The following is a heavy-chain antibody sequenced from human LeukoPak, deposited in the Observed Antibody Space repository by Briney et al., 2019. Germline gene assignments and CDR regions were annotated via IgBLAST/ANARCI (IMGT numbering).Heavy chain of an antibody. CDR1: GGSISSYH. D-gene: IGHD1-26*01. V-gene: IGHV4-4*07. CDR3: ARALGVGATSPYYYYYMDV. CDR2: IYTSGST. Sequence: PSGTLSDTRLVTGGSISSYHWSWMRQPAGKGEEWIGRIYTSGSTNYNPSLKSRVTISVDQSKDQFSLKLSSVTAADTAVYYCARALGVGATSPYYYYYMDVWGKGTTVTVSS. J-gene: IGHJ6*03.